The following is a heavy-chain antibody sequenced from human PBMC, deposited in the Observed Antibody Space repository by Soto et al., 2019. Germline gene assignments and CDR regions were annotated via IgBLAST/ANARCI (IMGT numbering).Heavy chain of an antibody. J-gene: IGHJ6*02. V-gene: IGHV1-18*01. CDR2: ISPYNDQT. CDR1: GYTFIRYG. Sequence: QVQLVQSASEVMKPGASVKVSCKASGYTFIRYGITWVRQAPGQRLEWMGWISPYNDQTIYAQKLQGRVTMTADTSTRTVYMKLRSLKSDDTAVYYCARGGYYDNVWGKLSHYGLDVWGQGTSVTVSS. CDR3: ARGGYYDNVWGKLSHYGLDV. D-gene: IGHD3-16*01.